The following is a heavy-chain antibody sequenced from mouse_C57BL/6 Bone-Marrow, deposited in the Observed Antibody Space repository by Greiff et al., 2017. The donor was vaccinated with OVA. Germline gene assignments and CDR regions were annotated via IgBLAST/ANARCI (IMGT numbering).Heavy chain of an antibody. V-gene: IGHV1-76*01. Sequence: QVHVKQSGAELVRPGASVKLSCKASGYTFTDYYINWVKQRPGQGLEWIARIYPGSGNTYYNEKFKGKATLTAEKSSSTAYMQLSSLTSEDSAVYFCARITTVVGGYFDVWGTGTTVTVSS. CDR3: ARITTVVGGYFDV. D-gene: IGHD1-1*01. CDR2: IYPGSGNT. J-gene: IGHJ1*03. CDR1: GYTFTDYY.